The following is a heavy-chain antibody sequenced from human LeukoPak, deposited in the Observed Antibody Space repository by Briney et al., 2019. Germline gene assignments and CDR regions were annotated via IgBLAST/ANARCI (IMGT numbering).Heavy chain of an antibody. V-gene: IGHV3-64D*06. D-gene: IGHD6-13*01. J-gene: IGHJ4*02. CDR1: GFTFSTYA. Sequence: GGSLRPSCSASGFTFSTYAMHWVRQAPGKGLEYVSAITTDGGSTYYADSVKGRFTISRDNSRNTLYLQLSSLRPEDTALYYCVTAAAGTAYDFWGQGTLVTVSS. CDR3: VTAAAGTAYDF. CDR2: ITTDGGST.